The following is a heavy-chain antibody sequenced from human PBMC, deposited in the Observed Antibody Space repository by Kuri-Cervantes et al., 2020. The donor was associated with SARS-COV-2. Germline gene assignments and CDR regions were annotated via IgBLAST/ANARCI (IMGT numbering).Heavy chain of an antibody. Sequence: SVKVSCKASGFTFTSSAMQWVRQARGQRLEWIGWIVVGSGNTNYAQKFQGRVTITADESTSTAYMELSSLRSEDTAVYYCARGPPITIFGVVTSYYFDYWGQGTLVTVSS. J-gene: IGHJ4*02. CDR3: ARGPPITIFGVVTSYYFDY. D-gene: IGHD3-3*01. V-gene: IGHV1-58*02. CDR2: IVVGSGNT. CDR1: GFTFTSSA.